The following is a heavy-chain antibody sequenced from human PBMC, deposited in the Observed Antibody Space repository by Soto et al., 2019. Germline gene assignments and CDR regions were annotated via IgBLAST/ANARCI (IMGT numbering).Heavy chain of an antibody. CDR3: ARGIRWDTAMVYYFDY. Sequence: QVQLVQSGAEVKKPGSSVKVSCKASGGTFSSYAISWVRQAPGQGLEWMGGIIPIFGTANYAQKCQGRVTITADKSTSTAYMELSSLRSEDTAVYYCARGIRWDTAMVYYFDYWGQGTLVTVSS. J-gene: IGHJ4*02. V-gene: IGHV1-69*06. CDR1: GGTFSSYA. D-gene: IGHD5-18*01. CDR2: IIPIFGTA.